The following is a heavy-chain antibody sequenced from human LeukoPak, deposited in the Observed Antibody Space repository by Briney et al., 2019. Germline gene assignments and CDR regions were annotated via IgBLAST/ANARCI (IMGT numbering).Heavy chain of an antibody. V-gene: IGHV3-48*03. CDR3: ATQKLRYFDWLHPAWY. CDR1: GFTFSSYE. CDR2: ISSSGSTI. D-gene: IGHD3-9*01. Sequence: PGGSLRLSCAASGFTFSSYEMNWVRQAPGKGLEWVSYISSSGSTIYYADSVKGRFTISRDNAKNSLYLQMNSLRAEDTAVYYRATQKLRYFDWLHPAWYWGQGTLVSVSS. J-gene: IGHJ4*02.